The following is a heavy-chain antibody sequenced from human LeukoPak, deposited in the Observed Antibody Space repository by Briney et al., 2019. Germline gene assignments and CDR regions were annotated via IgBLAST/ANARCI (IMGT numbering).Heavy chain of an antibody. V-gene: IGHV3-7*03. Sequence: GGSLRLSCAASGFTFSSYWMSWVRQAPGKGVEWVANIKQDGSEKYYVDSVKGRFTISRDNAKNSLYLQMNSLRAEDTAVYYCARGAVPHPPYFDYWGQGTLVTVSS. D-gene: IGHD2-2*01. CDR1: GFTFSSYW. CDR3: ARGAVPHPPYFDY. CDR2: IKQDGSEK. J-gene: IGHJ4*02.